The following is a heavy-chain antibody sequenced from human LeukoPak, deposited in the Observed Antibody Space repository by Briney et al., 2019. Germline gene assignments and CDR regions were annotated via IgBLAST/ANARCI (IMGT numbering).Heavy chain of an antibody. V-gene: IGHV4-61*01. D-gene: IGHD2-15*01. CDR1: GGSVSSGSYY. Sequence: SETLSLTCTVSGGSVSSGSYYWSWIRQPPGKGLEWIGYIYYSGSTNYNPSLKSRVTISVDTSRNQFSLKLSSVTAGDTAVYYCAREGCSGGSCYPYLFDYWGQGTLVTVSS. CDR3: AREGCSGGSCYPYLFDY. J-gene: IGHJ4*02. CDR2: IYYSGST.